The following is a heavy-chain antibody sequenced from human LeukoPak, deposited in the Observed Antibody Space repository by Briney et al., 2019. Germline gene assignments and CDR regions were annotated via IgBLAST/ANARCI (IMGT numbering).Heavy chain of an antibody. D-gene: IGHD6-13*01. CDR1: GYTFTTYG. V-gene: IGHV1-18*01. Sequence: GASVKVSCKASGYTFTTYGISWVRQAPGQGLEWMGWISGYNGNTNYAQKFQGRITMTTETSTSTAYMELRSLRSEDTAVYYCARDGGAIAETTAEYFQHWGQGTLVTVSS. CDR2: ISGYNGNT. J-gene: IGHJ1*01. CDR3: ARDGGAIAETTAEYFQH.